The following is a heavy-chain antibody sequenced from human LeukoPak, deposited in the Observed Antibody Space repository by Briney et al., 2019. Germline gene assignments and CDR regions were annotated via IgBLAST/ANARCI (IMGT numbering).Heavy chain of an antibody. CDR1: GYSFKTYW. CDR2: IYPADSDT. D-gene: IGHD6-19*01. V-gene: IGHV5-51*01. CDR3: ARLGAVARGIDY. J-gene: IGHJ4*02. Sequence: GESLKISCKGSGYSFKTYWIAWVRQMPGNGLEWMGSIYPADSDTRYSPSFQGQVTISADKSISTAYLQWNTLKASDTAMYYCARLGAVARGIDYWGQGTLVTVSS.